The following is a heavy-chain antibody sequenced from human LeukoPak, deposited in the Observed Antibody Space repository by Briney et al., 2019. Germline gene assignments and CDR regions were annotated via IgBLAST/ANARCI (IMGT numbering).Heavy chain of an antibody. Sequence: SETQSLTCAVYSQSHSGYYWSCTRHPPAKGREWIGEINHSGSTNYNPSLKSRVTISLDTSKNQFSLKLSSVTAPDTAVYYCARMYSGSWYVFDYWGQGTLVTVSS. CDR1: SQSHSGYY. CDR2: INHSGST. CDR3: ARMYSGSWYVFDY. J-gene: IGHJ4*02. D-gene: IGHD6-13*01. V-gene: IGHV4-34*01.